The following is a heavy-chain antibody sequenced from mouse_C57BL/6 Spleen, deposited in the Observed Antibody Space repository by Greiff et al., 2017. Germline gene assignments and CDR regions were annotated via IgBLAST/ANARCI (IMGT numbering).Heavy chain of an antibody. CDR1: GYTFTDYY. V-gene: IGHV1-26*01. CDR2: INPNNGGT. J-gene: IGHJ4*01. CDR3: AREGNAMDY. Sequence: EVQLQQSGPELVKPGASVKISCKASGYTFTDYYMNWVKQSHGKSLEWIGDINPNNGGTSYNQKFKGKATLTVDKSSSTAYMELRSLTSEDSAVYYCAREGNAMDYWGQGTSVTVSS.